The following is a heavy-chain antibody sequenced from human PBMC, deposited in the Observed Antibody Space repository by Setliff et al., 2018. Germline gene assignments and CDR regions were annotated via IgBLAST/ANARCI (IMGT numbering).Heavy chain of an antibody. J-gene: IGHJ4*02. CDR1: GGTFNTYG. Sequence: SVKVSCKASGGTFNTYGLSWVRQAPGQGLEWMGGIIPIIGETNYAQKFQGRVTITADESTSTAYMGLRSLKSEDTAVYYCARESLQRAGLYYFDIWGQGMLVTVSS. CDR3: ARESLQRAGLYYFDI. V-gene: IGHV1-69*13. D-gene: IGHD3-10*01. CDR2: IIPIIGET.